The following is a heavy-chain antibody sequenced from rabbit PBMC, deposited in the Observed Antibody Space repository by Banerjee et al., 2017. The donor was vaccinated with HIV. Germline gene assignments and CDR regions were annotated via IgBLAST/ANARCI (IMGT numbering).Heavy chain of an antibody. CDR2: IDPIFGGT. J-gene: IGHJ4*01. CDR3: ARGGLRYYAGGWGWDSFGL. CDR1: GFDFSGYY. Sequence: QEQLVQSGGGLVQPEGSLTLSCKASGFDFSGYYMSRVRQAPGKGLEWIGYIDPIFGGTYYASWVNGRFTISSHNAQNTVTLQMTSLTAADTATYFCARGGLRYYAGGWGWDSFGLWGQGTLVTVS. D-gene: IGHD4-1*01. V-gene: IGHV1S47*01.